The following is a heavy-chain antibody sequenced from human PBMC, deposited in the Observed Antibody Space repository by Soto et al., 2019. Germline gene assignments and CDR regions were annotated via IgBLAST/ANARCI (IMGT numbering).Heavy chain of an antibody. D-gene: IGHD3-10*01. J-gene: IGHJ6*02. Sequence: SETLSLTCAVYGGSFSGYYWSWIRQPPGKGLEWIGEINHSGSTNYNPPLKSRVTISVDTSKNQFSLKLSSVTAADTAVYYCARLTVNYGSGSYYYGMDVWGQGTTVTVSS. CDR3: ARLTVNYGSGSYYYGMDV. V-gene: IGHV4-34*01. CDR2: INHSGST. CDR1: GGSFSGYY.